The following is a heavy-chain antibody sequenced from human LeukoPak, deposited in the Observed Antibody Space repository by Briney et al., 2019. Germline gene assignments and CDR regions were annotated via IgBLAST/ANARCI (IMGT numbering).Heavy chain of an antibody. Sequence: SETLSLTCTVSGGSISSSSYYWGWIRQPPGKGLEWIGEINHSGSTNYNPSLKSRVTISVDTSKNQFSLKLSSVTAADTAVYYCARGRTIPSAPFDYWGQGTLVTVSS. CDR2: INHSGST. CDR3: ARGRTIPSAPFDY. D-gene: IGHD3-3*01. J-gene: IGHJ4*02. CDR1: GGSISSSSYY. V-gene: IGHV4-39*07.